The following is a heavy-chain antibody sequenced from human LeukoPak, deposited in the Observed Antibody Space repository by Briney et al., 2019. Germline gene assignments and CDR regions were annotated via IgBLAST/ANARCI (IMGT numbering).Heavy chain of an antibody. V-gene: IGHV3-23*01. CDR3: AKERGYTSGLGTLDY. D-gene: IGHD6-19*01. J-gene: IGHJ4*02. CDR1: GFNFSNYA. Sequence: GRTLRLSCAASGFNFSNYAMSWVRQAPGKGLEWVSTISGSGGSTYYADPLKGRFSISRDNSKNTLFLQMKSLRAEDTAVYYCAKERGYTSGLGTLDYWGQGTLVTVS. CDR2: ISGSGGST.